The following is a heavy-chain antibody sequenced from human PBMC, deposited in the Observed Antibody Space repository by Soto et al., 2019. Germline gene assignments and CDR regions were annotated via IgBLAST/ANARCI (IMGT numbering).Heavy chain of an antibody. J-gene: IGHJ4*02. D-gene: IGHD5-12*01. Sequence: PGGSLRLSCAVSGFTFNSYSMNWVRQAPGKGLEWVSAISGSGGSTYYADSVKGRFTISRDNSKNTLYLQMNSLRAEDTAVYYCAKDRHIVATILDYWGQGTLVTVSS. V-gene: IGHV3-23*01. CDR1: GFTFNSYS. CDR3: AKDRHIVATILDY. CDR2: ISGSGGST.